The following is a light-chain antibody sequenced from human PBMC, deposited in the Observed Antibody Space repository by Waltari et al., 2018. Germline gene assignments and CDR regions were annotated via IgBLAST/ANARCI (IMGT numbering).Light chain of an antibody. CDR2: AAS. CDR1: QSVSSSY. Sequence: EIVLTQSPGTLSLSLGERATLSCRASQSVSSSYLAWYQQKPGQGPRLLIYAASSRATGIPDRFSGSGSGTDFTLTISRLEPEDFAVYYCQQYGSSPWTFGRGTRVEIK. J-gene: IGKJ1*01. V-gene: IGKV3-20*01. CDR3: QQYGSSPWT.